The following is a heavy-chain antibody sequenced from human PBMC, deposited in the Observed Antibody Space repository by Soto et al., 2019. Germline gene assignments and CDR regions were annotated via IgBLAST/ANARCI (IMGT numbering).Heavy chain of an antibody. CDR3: ARADYGDIVFEY. Sequence: QITLKESGPTLVKPTQTLRLTCTFSGFSFITTGVGVGWVRQSPGKALEWLALIYWDDDKRYSPSLKSRLTITKDTSKNQVVLSMTNMDPVDTATYYCARADYGDIVFEYWGQGTLVTVSS. V-gene: IGHV2-5*02. J-gene: IGHJ4*02. CDR2: IYWDDDK. D-gene: IGHD4-17*01. CDR1: GFSFITTGVG.